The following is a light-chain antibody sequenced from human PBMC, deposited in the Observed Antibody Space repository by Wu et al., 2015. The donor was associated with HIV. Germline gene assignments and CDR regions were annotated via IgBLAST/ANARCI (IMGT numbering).Light chain of an antibody. J-gene: IGKJ1*01. CDR1: QSVGNNY. V-gene: IGKV3-20*01. CDR3: QQCAYSPWT. Sequence: EIVLTQSPGTLSLSPGERATLSCRASQSVGNNYLAWFQQKSGQAPRLLIYGASSRATGISDRFSGSGSGTDFTLTISRLEPEDFAVYYCQQCAYSPWTFGQGTKVEIK. CDR2: GAS.